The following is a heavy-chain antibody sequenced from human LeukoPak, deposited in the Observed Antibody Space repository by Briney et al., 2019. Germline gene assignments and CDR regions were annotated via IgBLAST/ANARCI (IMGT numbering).Heavy chain of an antibody. CDR3: ARYQGSGWPGDAFDI. V-gene: IGHV4-59*08. Sequence: SETLSLTCTVSGASISNYYWTWIRQPPVKGLEWIGYIYYSGSINYSPSLKSRVTISVDTSKNQFSLKLSSVTAADTAVYYCARYQGSGWPGDAFDIWGQGTMVTVSS. J-gene: IGHJ3*02. CDR2: IYYSGSI. D-gene: IGHD6-19*01. CDR1: GASISNYY.